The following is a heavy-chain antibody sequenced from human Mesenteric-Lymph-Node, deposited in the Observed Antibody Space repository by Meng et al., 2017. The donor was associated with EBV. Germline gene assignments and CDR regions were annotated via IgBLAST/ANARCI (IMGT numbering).Heavy chain of an antibody. V-gene: IGHV1-3*01. Sequence: QVDAGRAGAEVEKPGASVKVYCKASGYTFTSYAMHWVRQAPGQGLEWMGWINVGKGDTKYSQKFQGRVTITRDTSASTAYMELSSLRSEDTAVYYCARDSSGDSRFFDPWGQGTLVTVSS. D-gene: IGHD6-19*01. CDR3: ARDSSGDSRFFDP. J-gene: IGHJ5*02. CDR2: INVGKGDT. CDR1: GYTFTSYA.